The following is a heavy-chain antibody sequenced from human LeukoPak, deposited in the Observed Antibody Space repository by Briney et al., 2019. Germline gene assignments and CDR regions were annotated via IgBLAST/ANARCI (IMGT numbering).Heavy chain of an antibody. CDR3: ARGLRGYSYGPCPYYGMDV. D-gene: IGHD5-18*01. Sequence: GGSLRLSCAASGFTFGSYWMHWVRQAPGKGLVWVSRINSDGSSTSYADSVKGRFTISRDNAKNTLYLQMNSLRAEDTAVYYCARGLRGYSYGPCPYYGMDVWGQGTTVTVSS. CDR1: GFTFGSYW. V-gene: IGHV3-74*01. J-gene: IGHJ6*02. CDR2: INSDGSST.